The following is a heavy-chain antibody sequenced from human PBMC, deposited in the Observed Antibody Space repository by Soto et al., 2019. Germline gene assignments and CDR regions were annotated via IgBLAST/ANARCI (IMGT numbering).Heavy chain of an antibody. V-gene: IGHV1-69*13. D-gene: IGHD3-16*01. CDR3: AGTDLGYYYYYYGMDV. CDR1: GGTFSSYA. Sequence: ASVKVSCKASGGTFSSYAISWVRQAPGQGLEWMGGIIPIFGTANYAQKFQGRVTITADESTSTAYMELSSLRSEDTAVYYCAGTDLGYYYYYYGMDVWGQGTTVTVSS. J-gene: IGHJ6*02. CDR2: IIPIFGTA.